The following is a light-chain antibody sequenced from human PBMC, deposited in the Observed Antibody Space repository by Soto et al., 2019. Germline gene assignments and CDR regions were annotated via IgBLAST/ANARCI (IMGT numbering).Light chain of an antibody. CDR1: QGISSY. CDR2: AAS. V-gene: IGKV1-9*01. J-gene: IGKJ5*01. Sequence: DIQLTQSPTLLYASVGDTVTITCRASQGISSYVAWYQQKPGKAPELLIYAASTLQSGVPSRFSGSGSGTEFTLTISSLQPEDFATYYCQQLSGHPITFGQGTRLEIK. CDR3: QQLSGHPIT.